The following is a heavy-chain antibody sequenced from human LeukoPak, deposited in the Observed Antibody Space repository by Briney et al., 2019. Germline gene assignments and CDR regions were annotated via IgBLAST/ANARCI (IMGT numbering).Heavy chain of an antibody. J-gene: IGHJ6*02. Sequence: GGSLRLSCATSGFTFSTYGMHWVRQAPGKGLEWVAVTSSDGSLKYYADSVKGRFTISRDNSKSTLYLQMNSLRAEDTAVYYCARAAIGGILTGPGMDVWGQGTTVTVSS. CDR3: ARAAIGGILTGPGMDV. D-gene: IGHD3-9*01. CDR1: GFTFSTYG. V-gene: IGHV3-30*03. CDR2: TSSDGSLK.